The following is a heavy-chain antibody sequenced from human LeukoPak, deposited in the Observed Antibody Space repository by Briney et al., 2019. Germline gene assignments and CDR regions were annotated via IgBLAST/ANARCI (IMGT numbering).Heavy chain of an antibody. J-gene: IGHJ4*02. CDR1: GGSISSSSYY. V-gene: IGHV4-39*07. Sequence: SETLSLTCTVSGGSISSSSYYWGWIRQPPGKGLEWIGSIYYNGSTYYNPSLKSRVTISVDKSKNQFSLKLSSVTAADTAVYYCARDASPYSPFDYWGQGTLVTVSS. D-gene: IGHD6-13*01. CDR3: ARDASPYSPFDY. CDR2: IYYNGST.